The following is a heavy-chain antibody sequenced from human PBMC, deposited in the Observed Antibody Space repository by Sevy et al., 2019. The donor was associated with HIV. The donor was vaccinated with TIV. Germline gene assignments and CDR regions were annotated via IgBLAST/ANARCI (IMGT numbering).Heavy chain of an antibody. CDR1: GFTFSRYS. V-gene: IGHV3-21*01. Sequence: GGSLRLSCAASGFTFSRYSMNWVRQAPGKGLEWVSSISSSSSYIYYKDSVKGRFTISRDNAKNSLYLQMNSLRAEDTAVYYCVRDGGCSSTSCLLYFDYWGQGTLVTVSS. D-gene: IGHD2-2*01. CDR2: ISSSSSYI. J-gene: IGHJ4*02. CDR3: VRDGGCSSTSCLLYFDY.